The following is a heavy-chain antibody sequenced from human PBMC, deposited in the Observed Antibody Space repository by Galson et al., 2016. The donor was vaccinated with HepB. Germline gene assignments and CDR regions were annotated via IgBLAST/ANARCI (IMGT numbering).Heavy chain of an antibody. CDR1: GFSFSGYS. CDR2: ISSSSTYI. V-gene: IGHV3-21*01. J-gene: IGHJ4*02. D-gene: IGHD3-10*01. CDR3: ARDLFRCDY. Sequence: SLRLSYAVSGFSFSGYSMSWVRQSPGKGLEWVSSISSSSTYIYYADSVKGRFTISRDNAKNSLYLQMNSLRAEDTAVYYCARDLFRCDYWGQGTLVTVSS.